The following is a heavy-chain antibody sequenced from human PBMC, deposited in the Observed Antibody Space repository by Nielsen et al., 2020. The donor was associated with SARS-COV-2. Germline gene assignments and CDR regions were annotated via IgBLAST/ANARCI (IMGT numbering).Heavy chain of an antibody. D-gene: IGHD1-26*01. J-gene: IGHJ5*02. V-gene: IGHV3-23*01. CDR3: AKEGNSGSDYDH. CDR2: ISGGGEST. CDR1: EFTFNNYA. Sequence: GGSLRLSCAASEFTFNNYAMSWVRQAPGKGLEWVSTISGGGESTRYADSVKGRFTISRDNSKNTLYLQMNSLRAEDTAVYYCAKEGNSGSDYDHWGQGTLVTVSS.